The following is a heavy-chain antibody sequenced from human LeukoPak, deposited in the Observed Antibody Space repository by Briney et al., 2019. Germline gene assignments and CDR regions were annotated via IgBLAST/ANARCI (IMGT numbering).Heavy chain of an antibody. V-gene: IGHV3-11*01. CDR1: GFPFSDYY. CDR2: ISGSANTI. Sequence: GGSLRLSCAASGFPFSDYYMSWICQAPGKGLEWVSHISGSANTIYNADSVKGRFTISRDNAKNSLFLQMNSLGAEDTAVYYCAGGRDQVWLPTFDYWGQGTLVTVSS. D-gene: IGHD5-12*01. J-gene: IGHJ4*02. CDR3: AGGRDQVWLPTFDY.